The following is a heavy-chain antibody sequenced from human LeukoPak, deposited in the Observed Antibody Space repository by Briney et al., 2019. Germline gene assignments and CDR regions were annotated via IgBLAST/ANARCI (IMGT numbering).Heavy chain of an antibody. J-gene: IGHJ4*02. V-gene: IGHV3-9*01. CDR1: GFIFDDYV. CDR2: ITWDGYKI. Sequence: GGSLRLPCEASGFIFDDYVMYWVRQVPGKGLEWVSGITWDGYKIDYVESVKGRFTISRDNARNSLFLQMNRVRVEDTAFYYCVKGYSSSWSGYFDSWGQGTLVTVAS. CDR3: VKGYSSSWSGYFDS. D-gene: IGHD5-18*01.